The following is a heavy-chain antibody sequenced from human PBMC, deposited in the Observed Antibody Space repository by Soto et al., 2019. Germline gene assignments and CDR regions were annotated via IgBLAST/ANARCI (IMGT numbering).Heavy chain of an antibody. V-gene: IGHV1-69*01. CDR3: ATHSLGIAVAGTQGYSVDD. CDR1: GGTFSSYA. Sequence: QVQLVQSGAEVKKPGSSVKVSCKASGGTFSSYAISWVRQAPGQGLEWMGGIIPIFGTANYAQKFQGRVMINADESTSTAYMDLSSLRSEDTAVYYCATHSLGIAVAGTQGYSVDDWGQGTLVTVSS. J-gene: IGHJ4*02. D-gene: IGHD6-19*01. CDR2: IIPIFGTA.